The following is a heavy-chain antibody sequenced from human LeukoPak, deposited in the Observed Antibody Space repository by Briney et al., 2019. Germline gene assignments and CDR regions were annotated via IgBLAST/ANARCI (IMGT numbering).Heavy chain of an antibody. V-gene: IGHV1-69*04. CDR2: IIPILGIA. Sequence: SVKVSCKASGGTFSSYAISWVRQAPGQGLEWMGRIIPILGIANYAQKFQGRVTITADKSTSTAYMELSSLRSEDTAVYYCARDYYDSRGEAFDMWGQGTMVTVSS. D-gene: IGHD3-22*01. CDR3: ARDYYDSRGEAFDM. J-gene: IGHJ3*02. CDR1: GGTFSSYA.